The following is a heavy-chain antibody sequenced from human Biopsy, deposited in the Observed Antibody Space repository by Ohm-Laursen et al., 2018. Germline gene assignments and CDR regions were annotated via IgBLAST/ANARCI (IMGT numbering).Heavy chain of an antibody. J-gene: IGHJ4*02. V-gene: IGHV4-4*07. D-gene: IGHD3-16*01. CDR2: IYTSGST. CDR3: ARAAFGPFDS. Sequence: GTPSLTCTVSGGSISSYYWNWIRQPAGKGLEWIGRIYTSGSTNFNPSLKSLVTMSIDTSKNQFSLRLSSVTAADTAVYYCARAAFGPFDSWGQGALVTVSS. CDR1: GGSISSYY.